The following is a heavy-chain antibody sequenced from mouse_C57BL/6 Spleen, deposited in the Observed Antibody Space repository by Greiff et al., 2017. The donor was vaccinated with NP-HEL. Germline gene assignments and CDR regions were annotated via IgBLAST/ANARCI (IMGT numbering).Heavy chain of an antibody. CDR3: ARDHYYAMDY. Sequence: VQLQQPGAELVRPGTSVKLSCKASGYTFTSYWMHWVKQRPGQGLEWIGVIDPSDSYTNYNQKFKGKATLTVDTSSSTAYMQLSSLTSEDSAVYYCARDHYYAMDYWGQGTSVTVSS. J-gene: IGHJ4*01. CDR1: GYTFTSYW. V-gene: IGHV1-59*01. CDR2: IDPSDSYT.